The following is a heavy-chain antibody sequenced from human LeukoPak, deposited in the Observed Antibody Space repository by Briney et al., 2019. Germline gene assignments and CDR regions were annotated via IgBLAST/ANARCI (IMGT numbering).Heavy chain of an antibody. J-gene: IGHJ4*02. CDR1: GFSFSTYP. Sequence: GGSLRLSCAASGFSFSTYPMNWVRQAPGKGLEWVSSISSSSSYIYYADSVKGRFTISRDNAKNSLYLQMNSLRAEDTAVYYCARAKYSSSSTVDYWGQGTLVTVSS. V-gene: IGHV3-21*01. CDR2: ISSSSSYI. D-gene: IGHD6-6*01. CDR3: ARAKYSSSSTVDY.